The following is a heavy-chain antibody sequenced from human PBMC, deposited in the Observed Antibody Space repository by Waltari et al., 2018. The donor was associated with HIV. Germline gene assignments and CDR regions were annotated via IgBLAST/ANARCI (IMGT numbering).Heavy chain of an antibody. Sequence: QVQLQESGPGLVKPSETLSLTCTVYGGSISSSYWSWIRQPPGKGLEWIGYIYYSGSTNYNPSLKSRVTISVDTSKNQFSLKLSSVTAADTAVYYCARCLWFGGEYGMDVWGQGTTVTVSS. V-gene: IGHV4-59*01. D-gene: IGHD3-10*01. CDR2: IYYSGST. CDR3: ARCLWFGGEYGMDV. CDR1: GGSISSSY. J-gene: IGHJ6*02.